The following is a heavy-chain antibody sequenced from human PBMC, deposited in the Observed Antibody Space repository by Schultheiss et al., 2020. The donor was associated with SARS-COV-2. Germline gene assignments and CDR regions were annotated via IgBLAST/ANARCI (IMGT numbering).Heavy chain of an antibody. CDR2: IIPIFGTA. Sequence: SVKVSCKASGYTFTSYAMHWVRQAPGQGLEWMGGIIPIFGTANYAQKFQGRVTITADESTSTAYMELSRLRSDDTAVYYCARAQGRYSAYGMDVWGQGTTVTVSS. V-gene: IGHV1-69*13. CDR1: GYTFTSYA. D-gene: IGHD5-12*01. CDR3: ARAQGRYSAYGMDV. J-gene: IGHJ6*02.